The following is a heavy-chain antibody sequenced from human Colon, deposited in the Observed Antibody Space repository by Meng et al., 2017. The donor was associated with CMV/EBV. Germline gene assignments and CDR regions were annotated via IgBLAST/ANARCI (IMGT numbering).Heavy chain of an antibody. D-gene: IGHD3-3*01. CDR3: AKDFWIDYHTGY. V-gene: IGHV3-23*01. Sequence: GESLKISCAASGFTFSSYAMSWVRQAPGKGLEWVSAISGSGGSTYYADSVKGRFTISRDNSKNTLYLQMNSLRTDDTAIYYCAKDFWIDYHTGYWGQGTVVTVSS. CDR2: ISGSGGST. J-gene: IGHJ4*02. CDR1: GFTFSSYA.